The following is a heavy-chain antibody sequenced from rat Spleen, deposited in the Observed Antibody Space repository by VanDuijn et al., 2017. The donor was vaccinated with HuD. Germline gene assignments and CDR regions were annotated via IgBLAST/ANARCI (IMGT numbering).Heavy chain of an antibody. CDR1: GFTFSDYG. Sequence: EVQLVESDGCLVQPGNSLKRSCAASGFTFSDYGVAGVRQAPTKGLEWVATISYGDSSGHSSTYYRDSVKGRFTISRDNAKSTLSLQMDSLRSEDTATYYCARRHYGYNSYFDYWGQGVMVTVSS. D-gene: IGHD1-9*01. CDR2: ISYGDSSGHSST. J-gene: IGHJ2*01. CDR3: ARRHYGYNSYFDY. V-gene: IGHV5-29*01.